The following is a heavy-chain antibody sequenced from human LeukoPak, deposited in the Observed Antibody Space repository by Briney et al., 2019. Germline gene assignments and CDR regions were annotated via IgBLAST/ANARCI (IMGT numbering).Heavy chain of an antibody. CDR2: INHSGST. Sequence: PSETLSLTCAVYGGSFSGYYWSWIRQPPGKGLEWIGEINHSGSTNYNPSLKSRVTISVDTSKNQFSLKLSSVTAADTAVYYCARLYASQHYYDSSGYYRSFDYWGQGTLVTVSS. J-gene: IGHJ4*02. CDR3: ARLYASQHYYDSSGYYRSFDY. D-gene: IGHD3-22*01. V-gene: IGHV4-34*01. CDR1: GGSFSGYY.